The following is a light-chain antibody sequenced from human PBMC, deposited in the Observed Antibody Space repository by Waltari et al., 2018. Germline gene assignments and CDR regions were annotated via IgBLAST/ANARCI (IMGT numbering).Light chain of an antibody. V-gene: IGLV4-69*02. Sequence: QLVLTQSPSASASLGASVKLTCTLDSGHSPTITAWHQQKPQKGPRYLMKVNSDGSHSKGDEIPDRFSGSSSSSGTERYLTISSVQSEDEADYYCQSGGHGTWVFGGGTKLTVL. CDR2: VNSDGSH. J-gene: IGLJ3*02. CDR3: QSGGHGTWV. CDR1: SGHSPTI.